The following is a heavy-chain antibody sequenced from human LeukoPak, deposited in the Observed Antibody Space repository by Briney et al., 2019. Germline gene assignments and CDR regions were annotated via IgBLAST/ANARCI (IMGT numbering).Heavy chain of an antibody. CDR3: VRGGRYDDLFDH. CDR2: ISGSGTTT. D-gene: IGHD6-19*01. J-gene: IGHJ4*02. CDR1: AFSFSSHE. Sequence: PGGSLRLSCEASAFSFSSHEMNWVRQAPGKGLEWVAFISGSGTTTYYADSVKDRFSISRDNAKNSLSLHMSSLRVEETGVYFCVRGGRYDDLFDHWGQGTLVTVSS. V-gene: IGHV3-48*03.